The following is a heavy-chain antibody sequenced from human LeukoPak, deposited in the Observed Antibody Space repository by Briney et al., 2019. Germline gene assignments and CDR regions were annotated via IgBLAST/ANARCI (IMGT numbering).Heavy chain of an antibody. CDR3: ARVLSYYYCMDV. CDR1: GFTFSSYW. CDR2: IKQDGSEK. V-gene: IGHV3-7*01. Sequence: GGSLRLSRAASGFTFSSYWMSWVRQAPGKGLEWVANIKQDGSEKYSVVSVKGRFTISRDNAKNSLFLQMNSLRAEDTAVYYCARVLSYYYCMDVWGKGTTVTVSS. J-gene: IGHJ6*03.